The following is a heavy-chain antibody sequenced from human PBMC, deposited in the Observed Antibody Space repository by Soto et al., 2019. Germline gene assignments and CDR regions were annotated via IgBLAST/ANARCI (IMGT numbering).Heavy chain of an antibody. J-gene: IGHJ2*01. CDR3: ARGPFFLTGYGHCYSVL. D-gene: IGHD3-9*01. Sequence: EVQLVESGGGLVQPGGSLRLSCAASGFTFSSYDMHWVRQATGKGLEWVSAIGTAGDPYYPGSVKGRFTISRENAKNSCFLKMNSLRAGDTAVFYCARGPFFLTGYGHCYSVLWGRAPLFIFS. CDR2: IGTAGDP. CDR1: GFTFSSYD. V-gene: IGHV3-13*05.